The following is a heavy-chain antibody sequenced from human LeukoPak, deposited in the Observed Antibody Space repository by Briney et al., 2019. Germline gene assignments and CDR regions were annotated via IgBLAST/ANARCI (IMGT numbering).Heavy chain of an antibody. J-gene: IGHJ4*02. CDR2: ISVSGGNT. Sequence: GGSLRLSCAASGFTFSSYAMGWVRQAPGKGLEWVSTISVSGGNTYYADSVKGRFTISRDNSQNTLYLQMNSLRAEDAALYYCAKDLGGSTDYWGQGTLVTVSS. CDR1: GFTFSSYA. V-gene: IGHV3-23*01. CDR3: AKDLGGSTDY. D-gene: IGHD5-12*01.